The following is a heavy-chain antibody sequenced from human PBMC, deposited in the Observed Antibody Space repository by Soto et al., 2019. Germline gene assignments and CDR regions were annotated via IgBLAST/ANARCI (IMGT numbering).Heavy chain of an antibody. V-gene: IGHV1-69*02. J-gene: IGHJ5*02. CDR3: ARVRPYCSGGSCRKTDWFDP. CDR2: IIPILGIA. D-gene: IGHD2-15*01. Sequence: KVCWKASGGTFSSYTSSWPQQSPGQGLEWMGRIIPILGIANYAQKFQGRVTITADKSTSTAYMELSSLRSEDTAVYYCARVRPYCSGGSCRKTDWFDPWGQGTLVTVSS. CDR1: GGTFSSYT.